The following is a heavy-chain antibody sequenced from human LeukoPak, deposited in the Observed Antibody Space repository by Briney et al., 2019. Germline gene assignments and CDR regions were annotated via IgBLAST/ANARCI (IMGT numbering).Heavy chain of an antibody. CDR2: IYSGGST. Sequence: PGGSLRLSCAASGFAVSSNYMGWVRQPPGKGLEWGLVIYSGGSTYYADSVKGRFTISRDNSKNTLYLQMNTLRAEDTPVYYCARDSYSSSGYYHTSDYWGQGTLVIVSS. CDR1: GFAVSSNY. D-gene: IGHD3-22*01. CDR3: ARDSYSSSGYYHTSDY. V-gene: IGHV3-66*01. J-gene: IGHJ4*02.